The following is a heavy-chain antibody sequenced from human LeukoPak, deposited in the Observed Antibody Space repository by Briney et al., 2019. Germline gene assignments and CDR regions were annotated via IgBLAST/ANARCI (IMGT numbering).Heavy chain of an antibody. CDR3: ARTTTGGYYYYYYMDV. Sequence: RSSETLSLTCTVSGGSMNNYYWSWIRKPPGKGLEWIGYVYTSGSTLYNPSLNSRVTISIDTSRNHFSLRLTSVTAADTAVFYCARTTTGGYYYYYYMDVWGKGATVTVSS. D-gene: IGHD1-26*01. CDR1: GGSMNNYY. V-gene: IGHV4-4*09. J-gene: IGHJ6*03. CDR2: VYTSGST.